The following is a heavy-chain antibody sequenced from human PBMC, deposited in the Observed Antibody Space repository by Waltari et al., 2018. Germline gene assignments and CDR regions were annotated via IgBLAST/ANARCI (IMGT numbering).Heavy chain of an antibody. CDR1: GGSSSSGYC. V-gene: IGHV4-4*02. J-gene: IGHJ4*02. D-gene: IGHD3-16*01. CDR2: INHGGTI. CDR3: ARMTYTSSPFDY. Sequence: QVQLQASGPGLVKPSGTLYLTRPVTGGSSSSGYCCTWVRQFPGQGLEWIGEINHGGTINYDPSLKTRVTMSVVKSSNHFSLMLISVTAADTAVYYCARMTYTSSPFDYWGQGTLVTVSS.